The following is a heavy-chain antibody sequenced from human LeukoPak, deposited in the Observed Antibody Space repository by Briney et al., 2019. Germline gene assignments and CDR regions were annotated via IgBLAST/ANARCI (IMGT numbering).Heavy chain of an antibody. J-gene: IGHJ5*02. Sequence: ASVKVSCKASGYTFTSYGISWVRQAPGQGLEWMGWISAYNGSTNYAQKLQGRVTMTTDTSKSTAYMELRSLRSDDKAVYYCAREAIGYYYGSSVDRPRFDPWGQGTLVTVSS. CDR2: ISAYNGST. CDR3: AREAIGYYYGSSVDRPRFDP. V-gene: IGHV1-18*01. CDR1: GYTFTSYG. D-gene: IGHD3-22*01.